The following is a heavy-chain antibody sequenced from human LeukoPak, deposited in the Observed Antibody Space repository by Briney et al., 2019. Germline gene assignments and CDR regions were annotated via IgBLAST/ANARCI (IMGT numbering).Heavy chain of an antibody. J-gene: IGHJ6*03. V-gene: IGHV1-18*04. Sequence: ASVKVSCKASGYTFTSYYMHWVRQAPGQGLEWMGWISAYNGNTNYAQKLQGRVTMTTDTSTSTAYMELRSLRSDDTAVYYCARDSYDSSGYYYYYYYMDFWGKGTTVTISS. CDR1: GYTFTSYY. CDR2: ISAYNGNT. D-gene: IGHD3-22*01. CDR3: ARDSYDSSGYYYYYYYMDF.